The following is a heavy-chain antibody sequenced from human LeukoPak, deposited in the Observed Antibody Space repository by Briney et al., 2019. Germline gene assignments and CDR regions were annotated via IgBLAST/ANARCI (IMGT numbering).Heavy chain of an antibody. CDR3: AKDRGIVGAFDY. CDR1: GFTFSSYE. D-gene: IGHD1-26*01. V-gene: IGHV3-48*03. CDR2: ISSSGSTI. Sequence: GGSLRLSCAASGFTFSSYEMNWVRQAPGKGLEWVSYISSSGSTIYYADSVKGRFTISRDNSKNTLYLQMNSLRAEDTAVYYCAKDRGIVGAFDYWGQGTLVTVSS. J-gene: IGHJ4*02.